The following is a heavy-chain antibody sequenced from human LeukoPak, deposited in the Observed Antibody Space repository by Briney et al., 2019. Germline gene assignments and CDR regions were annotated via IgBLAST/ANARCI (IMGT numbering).Heavy chain of an antibody. J-gene: IGHJ5*02. V-gene: IGHV3-66*01. D-gene: IGHD4-11*01. CDR1: GFTVSSNY. CDR3: TVHLPVSRP. CDR2: IYSGGST. Sequence: GGSLRLSCAASGFTVSSNYMSWVRQAPGKGLEWVSVIYSGGSTYYADSVKGRFTISRDDSKNTLYLQMNSLKTEDTAVYYCTVHLPVSRPWGQGTLVTVSS.